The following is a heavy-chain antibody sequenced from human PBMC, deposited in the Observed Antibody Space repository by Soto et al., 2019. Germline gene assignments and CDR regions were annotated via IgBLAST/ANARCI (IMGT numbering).Heavy chain of an antibody. CDR1: GYTFTSYG. Sequence: ASVKVSCTASGYTFTSYGISWVRQAPGQGLEWMGWISSYNGNTNYAQKLQGRVTMTTDTSTSTAYMELRSLRSDVTAVYYCARASGSSYWFDPWGQGTLVTVSS. J-gene: IGHJ5*02. D-gene: IGHD1-26*01. CDR2: ISSYNGNT. V-gene: IGHV1-18*01. CDR3: ARASGSSYWFDP.